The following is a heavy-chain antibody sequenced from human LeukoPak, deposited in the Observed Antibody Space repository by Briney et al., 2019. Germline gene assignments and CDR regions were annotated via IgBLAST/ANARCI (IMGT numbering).Heavy chain of an antibody. CDR1: GFTFSSYA. Sequence: GGSLRLSCAASGFTFSSYAMSWVRQPPGKGLEWVSAISGSGGSTYYADSVKGRFTISRDNSKNTLYLQMNSLRAEDTAVYYCAKGTKAAMVNFDYCGQGTLVTVSS. J-gene: IGHJ4*02. V-gene: IGHV3-23*01. CDR3: AKGTKAAMVNFDY. D-gene: IGHD5-18*01. CDR2: ISGSGGST.